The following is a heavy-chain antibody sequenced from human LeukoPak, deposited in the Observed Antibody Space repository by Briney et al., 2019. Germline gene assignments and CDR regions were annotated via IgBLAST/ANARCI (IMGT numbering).Heavy chain of an antibody. Sequence: SETLSHTCAVYGGSFSGYYWSWIRQPPGKGLEWIGEINHSGSTNYNPSLKSRVTISVDTSKNQFSLKLSSVTAADTAVYYCACRDCTNGVCSDYWGQGTLVTVSS. CDR3: ACRDCTNGVCSDY. V-gene: IGHV4-34*01. CDR1: GGSFSGYY. J-gene: IGHJ4*02. CDR2: INHSGST. D-gene: IGHD2-8*01.